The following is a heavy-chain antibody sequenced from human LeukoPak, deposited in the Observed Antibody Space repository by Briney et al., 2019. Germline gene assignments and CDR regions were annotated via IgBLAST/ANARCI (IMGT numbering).Heavy chain of an antibody. CDR1: GGSINNYY. Sequence: SETLSLTCTVSGGSINNYYWSWIRQPAGKGLEWIGRFYTHGSTNYNPSLKSRVTMSVVASNNQFSLKLSSVTAADTAVYYCARGRYCSADICSGGDAFDIWGQGKMVSVSS. CDR2: FYTHGST. J-gene: IGHJ3*02. V-gene: IGHV4-4*07. D-gene: IGHD2-15*01. CDR3: ARGRYCSADICSGGDAFDI.